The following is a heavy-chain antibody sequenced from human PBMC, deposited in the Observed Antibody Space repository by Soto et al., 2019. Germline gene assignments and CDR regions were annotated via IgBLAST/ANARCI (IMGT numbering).Heavy chain of an antibody. Sequence: ASVKVSCKSSGGTFSSYAISWVRQAPGQGLEWMGGVIPIFGTANDAQKFQGRVTSTADESTSTAYMELSSLRSEDTPVYYCARSQAYFFRSTSLYPQFDYWGQGTLVTVSS. CDR2: VIPIFGTA. CDR1: GGTFSSYA. D-gene: IGHD6-13*01. CDR3: ARSQAYFFRSTSLYPQFDY. J-gene: IGHJ4*02. V-gene: IGHV1-69*13.